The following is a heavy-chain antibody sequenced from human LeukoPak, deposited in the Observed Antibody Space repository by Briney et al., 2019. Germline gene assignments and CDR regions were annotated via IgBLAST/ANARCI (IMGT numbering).Heavy chain of an antibody. V-gene: IGHV4-59*01. J-gene: IGHJ3*02. Sequence: SETLSLTCTVSGCSISSYYWSWIRQPPGKGLEWIGYIYYSGSNNYYPSLKSRVTISVGTSKNQFCLKLSSVTAADTAVYYCAGVDTVTTYAFDSWGQGTMVTASS. CDR3: AGVDTVTTYAFDS. CDR2: IYYSGSN. CDR1: GCSISSYY. D-gene: IGHD4-17*01.